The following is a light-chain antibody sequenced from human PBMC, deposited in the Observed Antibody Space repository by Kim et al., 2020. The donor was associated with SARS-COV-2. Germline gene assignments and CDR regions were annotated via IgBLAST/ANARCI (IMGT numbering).Light chain of an antibody. CDR1: SSDIDGYKN. CDR3: SSYIRGSTNYV. Sequence: QSIAISCTGTSSDIDGYKNVSWYQQLPGKAPNLVAYEVDNRPSGVSIRFSGSKSGKTASLTISGLQAEDEADYYCSSYIRGSTNYVFGTGTKVTVL. V-gene: IGLV2-14*01. CDR2: EVD. J-gene: IGLJ1*01.